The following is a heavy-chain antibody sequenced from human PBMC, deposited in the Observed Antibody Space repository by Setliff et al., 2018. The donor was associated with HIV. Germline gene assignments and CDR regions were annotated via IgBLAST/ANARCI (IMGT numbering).Heavy chain of an antibody. CDR3: VRVGGGSWLGIHYYYYMDV. J-gene: IGHJ6*03. CDR1: GASMSGSDYY. CDR2: IYYSGSA. V-gene: IGHV4-39*01. D-gene: IGHD2-15*01. Sequence: SETLSLTCSVFGASMSGSDYYWGWIRQLPEKGLEWIGSIYYSGSAYHNPSLKSRVAMSVDTAKKQFSLKLTSLTGADTAVYYCVRVGGGSWLGIHYYYYMDVWGKGITGTAP.